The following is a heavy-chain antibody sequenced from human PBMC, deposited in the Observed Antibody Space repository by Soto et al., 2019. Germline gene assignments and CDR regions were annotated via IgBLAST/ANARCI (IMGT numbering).Heavy chain of an antibody. Sequence: PSETLSLTCTVSGGSIKNGDYFWGRLRQPPGKGLEWIGSVHSSDGTYYNSSLNGRVTIAIDTSNIHLSLNLISVTAADTAVYFCSSILEGAPRHRGFDSWGQGTLVTVSS. V-gene: IGHV4-39*02. D-gene: IGHD1-26*01. CDR1: GGSIKNGDYF. J-gene: IGHJ4*02. CDR3: SSILEGAPRHRGFDS. CDR2: VHSSDGT.